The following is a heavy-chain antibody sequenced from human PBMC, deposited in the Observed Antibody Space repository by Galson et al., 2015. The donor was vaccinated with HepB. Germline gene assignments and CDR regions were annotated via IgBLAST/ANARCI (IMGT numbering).Heavy chain of an antibody. V-gene: IGHV3-23*01. CDR1: GFVFSTYV. D-gene: IGHD3-10*01. J-gene: IGHJ4*02. Sequence: SLRLSCAASGFVFSTYVMVWVRQAPGKGLEWVSTISGPGDTIYYAESVKGRFTISRDNSKDTLYLQMNSLRAEDTAVYYCAKNRGSYFSYYLEYWGQGTLATVSS. CDR2: ISGPGDTI. CDR3: AKNRGSYFSYYLEY.